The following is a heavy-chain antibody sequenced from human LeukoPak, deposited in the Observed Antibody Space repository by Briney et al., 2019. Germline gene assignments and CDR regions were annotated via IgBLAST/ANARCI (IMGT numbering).Heavy chain of an antibody. Sequence: PSETLSFTCTVSGGSISSGGYYWSWIRQHPGKGLEWIGYIYYSGSTYYNPSLKSRVTISVDTSKNQFSLKLSSVTAADTAVYYCARGGSYYYDSSGYTWGQGTLVTVSS. CDR1: GGSISSGGYY. V-gene: IGHV4-31*03. CDR3: ARGGSYYYDSSGYT. J-gene: IGHJ5*02. D-gene: IGHD3-22*01. CDR2: IYYSGST.